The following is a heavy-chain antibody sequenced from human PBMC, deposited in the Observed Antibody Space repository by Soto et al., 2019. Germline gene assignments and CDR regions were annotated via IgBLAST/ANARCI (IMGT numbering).Heavy chain of an antibody. CDR1: GFTFSSDW. CDR2: INSDGSNT. D-gene: IGHD2-2*01. J-gene: IGHJ6*02. Sequence: GGSLRVSCAASGFTFSSDWMHWVRQAPGKGLVWVSRINSDGSNTSYADSVKGRFTISRDNAKNTLYLQMNSLRAEDTAVYYCAREKGPETYYYYGMDVWGQGTTVTVSS. CDR3: AREKGPETYYYYGMDV. V-gene: IGHV3-74*01.